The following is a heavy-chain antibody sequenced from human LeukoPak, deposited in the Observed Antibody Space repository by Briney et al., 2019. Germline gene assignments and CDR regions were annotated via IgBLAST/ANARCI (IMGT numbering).Heavy chain of an antibody. D-gene: IGHD5-24*01. J-gene: IGHJ4*02. CDR1: GYTFTAYA. CDR3: ARDRYGDGFAHFDY. Sequence: GASVKVSCKSSGYTFTAYAVHWVRQAPGQGLEWMGWITPSDGANYAQKFQGRVIMTRDTSMSTAYMDLNRLTSDDASVYFCARDRYGDGFAHFDYWGQGTLVTVSS. CDR2: ITPSDGA. V-gene: IGHV1-2*02.